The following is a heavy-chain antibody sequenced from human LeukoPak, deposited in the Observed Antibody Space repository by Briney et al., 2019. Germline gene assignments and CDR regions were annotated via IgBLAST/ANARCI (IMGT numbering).Heavy chain of an antibody. J-gene: IGHJ4*02. CDR2: ISYDGSNK. CDR1: GFTFSSYG. Sequence: PGGSLRLSCAASGFTFSSYGMNWVRQAPGKGLVWVAVISYDGSNKYYADSVKGRFTISRDNSKNTLYLQMNSLRAEDTVVYYCARDLVNGSGSYYLDYWGQGTLVTVSS. CDR3: ARDLVNGSGSYYLDY. V-gene: IGHV3-30*03. D-gene: IGHD3-10*01.